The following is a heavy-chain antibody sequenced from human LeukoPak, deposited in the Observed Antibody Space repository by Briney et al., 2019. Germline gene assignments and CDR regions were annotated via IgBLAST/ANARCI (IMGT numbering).Heavy chain of an antibody. Sequence: SETLSLTCTVSGGSISSYYWSWIRQPPGKGLEWIGYIYYSGSTNYNPSLKSRVTISVDTSKNQFSQKLSSVTAADTAVYYCARGSGIAVAGTDYWGQGTLVTVSS. CDR2: IYYSGST. CDR3: ARGSGIAVAGTDY. CDR1: GGSISSYY. J-gene: IGHJ4*02. V-gene: IGHV4-59*08. D-gene: IGHD6-19*01.